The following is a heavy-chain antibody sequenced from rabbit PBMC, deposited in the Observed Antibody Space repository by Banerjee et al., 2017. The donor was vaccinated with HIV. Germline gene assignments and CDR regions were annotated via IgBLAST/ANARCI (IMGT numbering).Heavy chain of an antibody. J-gene: IGHJ6*01. CDR3: ARGTSSSGYYMGL. CDR1: GFSFSSGYW. D-gene: IGHD1-1*01. V-gene: IGHV1S45*01. Sequence: QEQLEESGGDLVKPEGSLTLTCTASGFSFSSGYWMCWVRQAPGKGLEWIGCIGIGSGTTYYASWAKGRFTITKTSSTTVTLQMTSLTAADTATYFCARGTSSSGYYMGLWGPGTLVTVS. CDR2: IGIGSGTT.